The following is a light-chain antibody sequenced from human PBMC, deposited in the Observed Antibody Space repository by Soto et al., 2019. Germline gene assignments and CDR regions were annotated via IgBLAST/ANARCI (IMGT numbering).Light chain of an antibody. V-gene: IGKV1-5*01. CDR3: QQYIGLWT. J-gene: IGKJ1*01. Sequence: DIQLTQSPSTLSASVGDRVTITCRASQTISTFLAWYQQKPGKAPHLLIYGASSLQSGVPSRFSGSGSGTEFTLSISSLQPDDLGTSSCQQYIGLWTFGQGTKVDLK. CDR1: QTISTF. CDR2: GAS.